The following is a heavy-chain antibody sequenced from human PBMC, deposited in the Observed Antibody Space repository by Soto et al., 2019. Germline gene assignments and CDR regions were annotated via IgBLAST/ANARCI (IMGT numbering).Heavy chain of an antibody. J-gene: IGHJ4*02. CDR2: ISGSGGST. CDR1: GFTFSSYA. V-gene: IGHV3-23*01. CDR3: ASRASGCYFDY. D-gene: IGHD6-19*01. Sequence: EVQLLESGGGLVQPGGSLRLSCTASGFTFSSYAMNWVCQATGKVLECVSSISGSGGSTYYADSVRGRFTITRDNSKNTLYLQMNSLRAEDTAVYYCASRASGCYFDYWGQGTLVTVSS.